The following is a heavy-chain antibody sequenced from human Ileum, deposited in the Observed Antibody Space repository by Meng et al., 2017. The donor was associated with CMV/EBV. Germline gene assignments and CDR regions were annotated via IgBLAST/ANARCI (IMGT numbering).Heavy chain of an antibody. Sequence: QDHLHEPAPGPVNTSQTPSRPCTASGDSLSPCDYYWSWIRQPPGKGPEWIGYIYYSGSTLYNPSLKSPVTISLDKSKNQFSLRLRSVTAADTAVYFCAREGGGWYFDSWGQGTLVTVSS. V-gene: IGHV4-30-4*08. CDR3: AREGGGWYFDS. CDR2: IYYSGST. CDR1: GDSLSPCDYY. J-gene: IGHJ4*02. D-gene: IGHD6-19*01.